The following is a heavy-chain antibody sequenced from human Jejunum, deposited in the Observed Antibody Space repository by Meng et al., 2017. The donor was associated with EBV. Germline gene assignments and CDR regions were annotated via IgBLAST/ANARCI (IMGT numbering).Heavy chain of an antibody. V-gene: IGHV4-59*01. J-gene: IGHJ5*02. CDR1: GGSISGYY. CDR3: ASHSGSSSWWFDP. Sequence: QGQLQESGPGVVKPWETLSLNCTVSGGSISGYYWNWIRQSPGKGLEWIGYIYYSGSTNYNPSLKSRVTISVDTSKNQFSLKLSSVTAADTAMYYCASHSGSSSWWFDPWGQGTLVTVSS. D-gene: IGHD6-6*01. CDR2: IYYSGST.